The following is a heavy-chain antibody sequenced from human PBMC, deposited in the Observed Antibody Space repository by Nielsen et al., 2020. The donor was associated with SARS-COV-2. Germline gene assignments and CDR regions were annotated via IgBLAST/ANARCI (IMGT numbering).Heavy chain of an antibody. CDR2: IRSKAYGGTT. CDR3: TRNDAYYYDSSGYFDY. Sequence: GESLKISCTASGFTFGDYAMSWFRQAPGKGLEWVGFIRSKAYGGTTEYAASVKGRFTISRDDSKSIAYLQMNSLKTEDTAVYYCTRNDAYYYDSSGYFDYWGQGTLVTVSS. CDR1: GFTFGDYA. V-gene: IGHV3-49*03. J-gene: IGHJ4*02. D-gene: IGHD3-22*01.